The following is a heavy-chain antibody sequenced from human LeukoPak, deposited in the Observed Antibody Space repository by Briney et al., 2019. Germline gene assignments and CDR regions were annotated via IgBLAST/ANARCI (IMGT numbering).Heavy chain of an antibody. CDR1: GGTFSSYA. CDR3: ARSRTSYYYDSSGYIFDY. J-gene: IGHJ4*02. CDR2: IIPIFGTA. Sequence: ASVKVSRKASGGTFSSYAISWVRQAPGQGLEWMGGIIPIFGTANYAQKFQGRVTITTDESTSTAYMELSSLRSEDTAVYYCARSRTSYYYDSSGYIFDYWGQGTLVTVSS. V-gene: IGHV1-69*05. D-gene: IGHD3-22*01.